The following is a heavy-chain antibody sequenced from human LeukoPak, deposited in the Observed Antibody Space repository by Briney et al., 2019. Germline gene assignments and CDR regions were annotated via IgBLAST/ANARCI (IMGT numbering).Heavy chain of an antibody. CDR1: GGSISSYY. Sequence: SETLSLTCTVSGGSISSYYWSWIRQPPGKGLEWIGYIYYSGSTNYNPSLKSRVTISVDTSKNQFSLKLSSVTAADTAVYYCARLSYYYDSSGYGGINAFDIWGQGTMVTVSS. CDR3: ARLSYYYDSSGYGGINAFDI. V-gene: IGHV4-59*08. CDR2: IYYSGST. J-gene: IGHJ3*02. D-gene: IGHD3-22*01.